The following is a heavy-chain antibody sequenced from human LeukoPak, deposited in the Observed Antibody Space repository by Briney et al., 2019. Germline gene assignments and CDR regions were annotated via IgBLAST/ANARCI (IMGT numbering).Heavy chain of an antibody. CDR1: GASISSGAYY. D-gene: IGHD1-26*01. J-gene: IGHJ4*02. CDR3: ARGRSGSYHSPFDY. Sequence: NPSETLSLTCTVSGASISSGAYYWSWIRQHPGKGLEWIGYIFYSGTTYYNPSLKSRVTMSVDTSKNQFSLKLSSVTAADTAVYYCARGRSGSYHSPFDYWGQGTLVTVSS. CDR2: IFYSGTT. V-gene: IGHV4-31*03.